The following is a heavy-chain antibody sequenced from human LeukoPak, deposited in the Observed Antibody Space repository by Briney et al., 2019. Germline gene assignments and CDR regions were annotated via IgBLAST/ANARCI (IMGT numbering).Heavy chain of an antibody. CDR3: ARDAMVVAATLHY. V-gene: IGHV3-30*04. Sequence: PGGSLRLSCAASGFTFSSYAMHWVRQAPGKGLEWVAVISYDGSNKYYADSVKGRFTISRDNSKNTLYLQMNSLRAEDTAVYYCARDAMVVAATLHYSGQGTLVTVYS. CDR2: ISYDGSNK. J-gene: IGHJ4*02. D-gene: IGHD2-15*01. CDR1: GFTFSSYA.